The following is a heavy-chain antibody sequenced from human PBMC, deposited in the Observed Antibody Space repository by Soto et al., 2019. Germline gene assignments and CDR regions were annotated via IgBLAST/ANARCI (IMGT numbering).Heavy chain of an antibody. V-gene: IGHV2-5*01. CDR2: IYWNDDK. CDR1: GFSLSTSGVG. CDR3: AHPSIAAHWPWVDY. D-gene: IGHD6-6*01. J-gene: IGHJ4*02. Sequence: QITLKESGPTLVKPTQTLTLTCTFSGFSLSTSGVGVGWIRQPPGKALEWLALIYWNDDKRYSPSLKSRLTITKDTSKNQVVLTMTNMDPVDTATYYCAHPSIAAHWPWVDYWGQGTLVTVSS.